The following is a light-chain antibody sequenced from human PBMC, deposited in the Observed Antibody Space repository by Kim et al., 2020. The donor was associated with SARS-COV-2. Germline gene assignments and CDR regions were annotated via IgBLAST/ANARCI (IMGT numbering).Light chain of an antibody. CDR2: FND. V-gene: IGLV3-21*02. CDR1: NIETKN. Sequence: APGDTARIVGGGDNIETKNVHWYQQRPGQAPVLVVRFNDDRPSGIPGRFSGSNSGNTATLTIASVEAGDEADYFCQVCAGTDDHPVFGGGTQLTVL. J-gene: IGLJ3*02. CDR3: QVCAGTDDHPV.